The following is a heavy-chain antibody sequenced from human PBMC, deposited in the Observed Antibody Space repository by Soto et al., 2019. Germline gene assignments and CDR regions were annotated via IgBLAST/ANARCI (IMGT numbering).Heavy chain of an antibody. CDR1: GSTFSDVW. D-gene: IGHD3-16*01. CDR2: IKKKTDGGTT. CDR3: TAAVWGWFDP. J-gene: IGHJ5*02. V-gene: IGHV3-15*01. Sequence: EMQLVESGGGLVKPGGSLRLSCEASGSTFSDVWMTWVRQAPGKGLEWVGRIKKKTDGGTTHYAASVKGRFTISRDDSKSKLYLKMNSLKIEDTAVYYCTAAVWGWFDPWGQGTLVTVSS.